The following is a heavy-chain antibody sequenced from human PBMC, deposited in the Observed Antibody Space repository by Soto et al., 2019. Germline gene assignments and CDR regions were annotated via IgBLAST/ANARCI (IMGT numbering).Heavy chain of an antibody. Sequence: QVQLRQWGAGLVKPSETLSLTCAVYGGSFNGYYWHWIRQPPGKGLEWIGEINHSGSTKYNPSLKSRLSISVDTSKNQFSLRLSSVTAADTAVYYCARQRPTVTTFDYWGQGTLVTVSS. J-gene: IGHJ4*02. V-gene: IGHV4-34*01. CDR3: ARQRPTVTTFDY. D-gene: IGHD4-17*01. CDR2: INHSGST. CDR1: GGSFNGYY.